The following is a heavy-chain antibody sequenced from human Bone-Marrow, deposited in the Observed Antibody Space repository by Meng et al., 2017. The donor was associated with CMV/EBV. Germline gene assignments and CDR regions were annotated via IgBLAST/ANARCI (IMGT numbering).Heavy chain of an antibody. Sequence: GGSLRLSCAASGFTFSSYWMSWVRQAPGKGLEWVANIKQDGNEKYYVDSVKGRFTISRDNAKNSLYLQMNSLRAEDTAVYYCARAGGYDFWSGYFSYYYGMDVWGQGTTVPVSS. V-gene: IGHV3-7*01. D-gene: IGHD3-3*01. CDR1: GFTFSSYW. CDR3: ARAGGYDFWSGYFSYYYGMDV. CDR2: IKQDGNEK. J-gene: IGHJ6*02.